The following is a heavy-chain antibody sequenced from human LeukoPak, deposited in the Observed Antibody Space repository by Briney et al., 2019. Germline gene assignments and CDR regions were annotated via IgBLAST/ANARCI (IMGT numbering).Heavy chain of an antibody. V-gene: IGHV4-39*07. CDR3: ARDYGDYQRGGSWFDP. CDR1: GGSISSYY. J-gene: IGHJ5*02. D-gene: IGHD4-17*01. Sequence: SETLSLTCTVSGGSISSYYWGWIRQPPGKGLEWIGSIYYSGSTYYNPSLKSRVTISVDTSKNQFSLKLSSVTAADTAVYYCARDYGDYQRGGSWFDPWGQGTLVTVSS. CDR2: IYYSGST.